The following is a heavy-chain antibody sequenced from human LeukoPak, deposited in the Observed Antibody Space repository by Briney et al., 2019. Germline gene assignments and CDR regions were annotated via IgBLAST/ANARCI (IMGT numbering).Heavy chain of an antibody. J-gene: IGHJ2*01. CDR1: GFTFDDYG. Sequence: PGGSLRLSCAASGFTFDDYGMSWVRQAPGKGLVWVSRLNTDGSDTRYADSVQGRFTISRDNAKNTLYLQMNSLRAEDTAVYYCARSEAVAWSFDLWGRGTLVTVSS. CDR2: LNTDGSDT. CDR3: ARSEAVAWSFDL. D-gene: IGHD6-19*01. V-gene: IGHV3-74*01.